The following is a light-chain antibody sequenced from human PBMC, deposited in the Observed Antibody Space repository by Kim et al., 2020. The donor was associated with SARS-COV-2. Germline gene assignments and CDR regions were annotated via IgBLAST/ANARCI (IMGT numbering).Light chain of an antibody. V-gene: IGKV1-27*01. CDR2: DAS. Sequence: DIQMTQSPSSLSASVGDGVTITCRASQGISNPLALYQQKPGKVPQVLIYDASALQSGVPSRFSGSRSGTDFTLTISSLQPEDVATYYYQNYDSAPWTFGQVTKVVIK. J-gene: IGKJ1*01. CDR1: QGISNP. CDR3: QNYDSAPWT.